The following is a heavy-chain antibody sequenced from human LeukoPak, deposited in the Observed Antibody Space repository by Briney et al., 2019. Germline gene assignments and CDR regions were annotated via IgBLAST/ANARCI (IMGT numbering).Heavy chain of an antibody. V-gene: IGHV4-61*01. Sequence: SETLSLTCTVSGGSVSSGSYYWSWIRQPPGKGLEWIGYIYYSGSTNYNPSLKSRVTISVDTSKNQFSLKLSSVTAADTAVYYCARDKKAEYNWNDSRNYYYYGMDVWGQGTTVTVSS. D-gene: IGHD1-1*01. CDR2: IYYSGST. J-gene: IGHJ6*02. CDR3: ARDKKAEYNWNDSRNYYYYGMDV. CDR1: GGSVSSGSYY.